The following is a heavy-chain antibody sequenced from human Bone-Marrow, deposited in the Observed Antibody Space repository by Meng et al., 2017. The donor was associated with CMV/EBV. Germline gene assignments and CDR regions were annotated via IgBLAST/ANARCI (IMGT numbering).Heavy chain of an antibody. CDR1: GFTFSSYA. J-gene: IGHJ6*02. CDR3: AKALLDRPGRIGLVVTLSSYYYYGMDV. V-gene: IGHV3-30*04. Sequence: GESLKISCAASGFTFSSYAMHWVRQAPGKGLEWVAVISYDGSNKYYADSVKGRFTISRDNSKNTLYLQMNSLRAEDTAVYYCAKALLDRPGRIGLVVTLSSYYYYGMDVWGQGTTVTVSS. CDR2: ISYDGSNK. D-gene: IGHD4-23*01.